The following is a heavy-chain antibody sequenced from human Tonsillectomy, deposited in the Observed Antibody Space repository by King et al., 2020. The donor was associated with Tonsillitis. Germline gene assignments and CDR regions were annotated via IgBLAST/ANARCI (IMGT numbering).Heavy chain of an antibody. D-gene: IGHD1-1*01. CDR2: ISGNSGSI. CDR1: GFTFDDYA. J-gene: IGHJ4*02. CDR3: AKDGTGTPRYFDY. V-gene: IGHV3-9*01. Sequence: VQLVESGGGLVQYGRSLRLSCAASGFTFDDYAMHWVRQAPGKGLEWVSVISGNSGSIGYADSVKGRFTISRDNAKNFLYLQMNSLRFEDTALYYCAKDGTGTPRYFDYWGQGTLVTVSS.